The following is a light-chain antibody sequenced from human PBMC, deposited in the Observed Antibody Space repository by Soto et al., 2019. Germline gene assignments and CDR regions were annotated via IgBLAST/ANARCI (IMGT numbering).Light chain of an antibody. CDR2: EGS. CDR3: CSYVGARTYV. V-gene: IGLV2-23*01. J-gene: IGLJ1*01. Sequence: QSALTPPASVSGSPGQSITISFSGSISDVGSSGPVSWYQHHPGQVPKLIIYEGSRRPSGVSSRFSGSKTGNTDSLTITGLQAEDESNYYCCSYVGARTYVFGTGTKVTVL. CDR1: ISDVGSSGP.